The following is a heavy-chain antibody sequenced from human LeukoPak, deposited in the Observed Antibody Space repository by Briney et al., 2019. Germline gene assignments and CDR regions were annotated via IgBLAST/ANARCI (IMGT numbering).Heavy chain of an antibody. CDR2: IYYSGST. D-gene: IGHD4-17*01. CDR3: ARAPDSYGDFDY. V-gene: IGHV4-28*03. Sequence: KTSETLSLTCAVSDYSISSSNWWGWIRQPPGKGLEWIGYIYYSGSTYYNPSLKSRVTISVDTSKNQFSLKLSSVTAADTAVYYCARAPDSYGDFDYWGQGTLVTVSS. CDR1: DYSISSSNW. J-gene: IGHJ4*02.